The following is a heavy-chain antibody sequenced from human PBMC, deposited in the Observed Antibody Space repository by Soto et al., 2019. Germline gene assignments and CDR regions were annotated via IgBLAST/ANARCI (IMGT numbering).Heavy chain of an antibody. D-gene: IGHD5-12*01. V-gene: IGHV3-48*02. CDR3: ARGGVATIFGDS. CDR1: VFTLSRYS. CDR2: IDSSSATI. J-gene: IGHJ4*02. Sequence: GGSLRLSCAASVFTLSRYSMNWVRQAPGKGLEWLSYIDSSSATIYYADSVKGRFIISRDNAKNSLYLQMNSLIYEDTAVYCWARGGVATIFGDSWGQGTLVTVSS.